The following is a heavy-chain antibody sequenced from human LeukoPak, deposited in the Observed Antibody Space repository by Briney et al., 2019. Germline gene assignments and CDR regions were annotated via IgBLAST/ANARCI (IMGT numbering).Heavy chain of an antibody. Sequence: GGSLRLSCAASGFTFSSYGMHWVRQAPGKGLEWVAVIWHDGSNKYYADSVKGRFTISRDNSKNTLYLQMNSLRAEDTAVYYCAAGIVATDTFDYWGREPWSPSPQ. CDR2: IWHDGSNK. V-gene: IGHV3-33*01. D-gene: IGHD5-12*01. CDR1: GFTFSSYG. J-gene: IGHJ4*02. CDR3: AAGIVATDTFDY.